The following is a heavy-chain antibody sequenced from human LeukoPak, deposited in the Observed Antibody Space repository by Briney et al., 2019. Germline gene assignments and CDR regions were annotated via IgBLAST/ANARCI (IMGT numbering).Heavy chain of an antibody. V-gene: IGHV4-39*07. CDR1: GGSISSSSYY. J-gene: IGHJ5*02. CDR3: ARDQYYYDSSGSVNWFDP. CDR2: IYYSGST. D-gene: IGHD3-22*01. Sequence: SETLSLTCTVSGGSISSSSYYWGWIRQPPGKGLEWIGSIYYSGSTYYNPSLKSRVTISVDTSKNQFSLKLSSVTAADTAVYYCARDQYYYDSSGSVNWFDPWGQGTLVTVSS.